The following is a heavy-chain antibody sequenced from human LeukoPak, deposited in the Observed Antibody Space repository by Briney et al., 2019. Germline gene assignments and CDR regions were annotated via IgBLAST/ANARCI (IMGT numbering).Heavy chain of an antibody. CDR2: IYYSGST. J-gene: IGHJ3*02. D-gene: IGHD3-16*01. CDR3: ARFEGSTWGDAFDI. Sequence: PSETLSLTCAVSGGSITTDRYLWGWLRQSPGKGLEWIGSIYYSGSTYYNPSLKSRVTISVDTSKNQFSLKLSSVTAADTAVYYCARFEGSTWGDAFDIWGQGTMVTVSS. V-gene: IGHV4-39*07. CDR1: GGSITTDRYL.